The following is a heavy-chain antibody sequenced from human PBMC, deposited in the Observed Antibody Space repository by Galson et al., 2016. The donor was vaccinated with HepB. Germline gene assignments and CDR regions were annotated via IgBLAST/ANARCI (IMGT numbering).Heavy chain of an antibody. D-gene: IGHD6-13*01. Sequence: SLRLSCAASGFTFSSYAMHWVRQAPGKGLEWVSYISSSGSYTNYADSVKGRFTISRDNARKSLYLQMNSLRPDDTAVYYCAREDSSWYGYYGMDVWGQGTTVTVSS. CDR3: AREDSSWYGYYGMDV. J-gene: IGHJ6*02. V-gene: IGHV3-48*03. CDR1: GFTFSSYA. CDR2: ISSSGSYT.